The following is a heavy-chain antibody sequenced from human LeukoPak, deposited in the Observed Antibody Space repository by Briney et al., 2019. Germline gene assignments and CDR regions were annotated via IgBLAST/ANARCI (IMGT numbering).Heavy chain of an antibody. J-gene: IGHJ4*02. CDR2: ITGTSGKT. Sequence: GGSLRLSCAASGFIFNNYAMAWVRQAPGKGLEWVSSITGTSGKTYYAGSVKGRFTISRGNSKNTLFLHMDSLRADDTAVYYCAKDHVNAGYLDYWGQGTLVTVSS. CDR1: GFIFNNYA. CDR3: AKDHVNAGYLDY. V-gene: IGHV3-23*01. D-gene: IGHD6-13*01.